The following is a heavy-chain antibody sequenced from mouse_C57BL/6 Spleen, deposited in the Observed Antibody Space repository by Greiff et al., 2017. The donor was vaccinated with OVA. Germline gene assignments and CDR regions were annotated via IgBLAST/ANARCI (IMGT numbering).Heavy chain of an antibody. Sequence: VQLQQSGAELVRPGASVKLSCTASGFNIKDDYMHWVKQRPEQGLEWIGWIDPENGDTEYASKFQGKATITADTSSNTAYLQLSSLTYEDTAVYYCTFYYYGSSPFAYWGQGTLVTVSA. D-gene: IGHD1-1*01. V-gene: IGHV14-4*01. CDR1: GFNIKDDY. CDR2: IDPENGDT. CDR3: TFYYYGSSPFAY. J-gene: IGHJ3*01.